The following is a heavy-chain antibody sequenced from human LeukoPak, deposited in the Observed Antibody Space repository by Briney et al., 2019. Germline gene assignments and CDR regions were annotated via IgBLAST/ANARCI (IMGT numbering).Heavy chain of an antibody. CDR2: IYSGDSDT. V-gene: IGHV5-51*01. CDR3: ASHYGSGSYPLDY. D-gene: IGHD3-10*01. Sequence: GESLKISCKGSGYTFTSYWIGWVRQMPGKGLEWMGIIYSGDSDTRYSPSFQGQVTISADKSISTAYLQWSSLKASDTAMYYCASHYGSGSYPLDYWGQGTLVTVSS. J-gene: IGHJ4*02. CDR1: GYTFTSYW.